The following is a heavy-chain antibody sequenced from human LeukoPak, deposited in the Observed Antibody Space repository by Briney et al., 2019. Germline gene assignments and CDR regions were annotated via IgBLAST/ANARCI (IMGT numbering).Heavy chain of an antibody. J-gene: IGHJ6*02. CDR3: ARSSRGTSDYYGMDV. CDR1: GGSISSYY. V-gene: IGHV4-59*01. Sequence: PSETLSLTCTVSGGSISSYYWSWIRQPPGKGLEWIGYIYHRGSTDYNPSLKSRVTISVDTSQNHFSLKLSSVTAADTAVYYCARSSRGTSDYYGMDVWGQGTTVTVSS. CDR2: IYHRGST. D-gene: IGHD1-1*01.